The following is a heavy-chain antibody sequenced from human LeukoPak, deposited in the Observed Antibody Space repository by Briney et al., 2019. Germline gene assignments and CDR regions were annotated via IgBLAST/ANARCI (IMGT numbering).Heavy chain of an antibody. CDR3: ARVNINNWHSCDY. J-gene: IGHJ4*02. D-gene: IGHD1-1*01. V-gene: IGHV4-4*02. Sequence: PSGTLSLTCAVSGGSISSNNWWGWVRQPPGKGLEWIGEIYHSGSPNYNPSLKSRVTISVDKSKNHFSLNLSSVTAADTAVYYCARVNINNWHSCDYWGQGTLVTVSS. CDR2: IYHSGSP. CDR1: GGSISSNNW.